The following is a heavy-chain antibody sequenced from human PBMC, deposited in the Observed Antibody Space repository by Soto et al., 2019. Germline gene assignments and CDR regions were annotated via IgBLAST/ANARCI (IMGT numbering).Heavy chain of an antibody. CDR3: TTQVLHVEDYYYGMDV. Sequence: GGSLRLSCAASGFTFSNAWMNWVRQAPGKGLEWVGRIKSKTDGGTTDYAAPVKGRFTISRDDSKNTLYLQMNSLKTEDTAVYYCTTQVLHVEDYYYGMDVWGQGTTVTVSS. CDR2: IKSKTDGGTT. V-gene: IGHV3-15*07. CDR1: GFTFSNAW. J-gene: IGHJ6*02. D-gene: IGHD5-18*01.